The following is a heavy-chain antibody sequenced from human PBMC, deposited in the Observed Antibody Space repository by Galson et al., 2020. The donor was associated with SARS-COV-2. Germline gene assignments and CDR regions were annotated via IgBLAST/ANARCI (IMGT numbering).Heavy chain of an antibody. J-gene: IGHJ4*02. CDR2: VHSSGNT. CDR3: ARTSAPRPNEFWSALFDS. V-gene: IGHV4-59*08. CDR1: GDSIGRSY. Sequence: SETLSLTCTVSGDSIGRSYWSWIRQPPGKALEWIGYVHSSGNTKYKPSLRSRVTISVDISKNQFSLHLSDVTATDTAVYYCARTSAPRPNEFWSALFDSWGQGKLVTVSS. D-gene: IGHD3-3*01.